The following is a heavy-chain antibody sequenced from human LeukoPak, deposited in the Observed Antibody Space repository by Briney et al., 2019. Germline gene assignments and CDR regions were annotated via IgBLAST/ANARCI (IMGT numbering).Heavy chain of an antibody. CDR1: GFTFSSSG. D-gene: IGHD2-2*01. Sequence: PGGSLRLSCAASGFTFSSSGMHWVRQAPGKGLEWVAVIWYDGSNEYYADSVKGRFTISRDNSKNTLYLQMNSLRAEDTAVYYCARDQDIVVVPAARNDYWGQGTLVTVSS. CDR3: ARDQDIVVVPAARNDY. J-gene: IGHJ4*02. CDR2: IWYDGSNE. V-gene: IGHV3-33*01.